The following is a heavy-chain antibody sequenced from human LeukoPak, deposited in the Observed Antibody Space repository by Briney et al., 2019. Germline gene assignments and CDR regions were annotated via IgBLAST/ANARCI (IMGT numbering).Heavy chain of an antibody. CDR3: ARVDYYDSRPIDY. Sequence: SETLSLTCAVYGGSFSDSRWSWIRQPPGKGLEWIGEINHSGSTNYNPSLKSRVTISVDTSKNQFSLKMTSVTAADTAVYYCARVDYYDSRPIDYWGQGTLVTVSS. CDR1: GGSFSDSR. V-gene: IGHV4-34*01. J-gene: IGHJ4*02. CDR2: INHSGST. D-gene: IGHD3-22*01.